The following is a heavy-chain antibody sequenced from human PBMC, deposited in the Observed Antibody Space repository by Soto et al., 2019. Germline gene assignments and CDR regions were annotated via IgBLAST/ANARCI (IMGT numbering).Heavy chain of an antibody. Sequence: SETLPLTCTVSGGSISSYYWSWIRQPPGKGLEWIGYIYYSGSTNYNPSLKSRVTISVDTSKNQFSLKLSSVTAADTAVYYCAISTGQWPHYYFDYWGQGTLVTVSS. CDR2: IYYSGST. J-gene: IGHJ4*02. V-gene: IGHV4-59*08. CDR3: AISTGQWPHYYFDY. D-gene: IGHD6-19*01. CDR1: GGSISSYY.